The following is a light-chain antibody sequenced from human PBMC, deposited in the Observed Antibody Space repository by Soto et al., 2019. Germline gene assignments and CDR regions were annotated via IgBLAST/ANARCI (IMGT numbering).Light chain of an antibody. CDR2: SAS. Sequence: EIVMTQSPFTLSVSPGETVILSCRASQSLRSNLAWYQQKPGQTPRLLIYSASIRAAATPARFSGSGAGTNFSLTISSLQSEDFAVYYCQQHDKLPPAFGQGTKVDI. CDR1: QSLRSN. V-gene: IGKV3-15*01. J-gene: IGKJ1*01. CDR3: QQHDKLPPA.